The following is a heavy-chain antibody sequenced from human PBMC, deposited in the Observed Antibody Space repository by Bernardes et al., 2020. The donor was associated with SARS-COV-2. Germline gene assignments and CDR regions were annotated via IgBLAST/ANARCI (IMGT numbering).Heavy chain of an antibody. D-gene: IGHD3-10*01. J-gene: IGHJ2*01. CDR3: ARDLSHLVRRGFDL. Sequence: LSMTRTDSGGFIGTYYWACIRQPHGRGLEWIGYISYSGSTNYNLSLKSRVTISVDRSQNQFSLNLSSVTPADTAVYYCARDLSHLVRRGFDLWGRGTLVTVSS. CDR1: GGFIGTYY. CDR2: ISYSGST. V-gene: IGHV4-59*01.